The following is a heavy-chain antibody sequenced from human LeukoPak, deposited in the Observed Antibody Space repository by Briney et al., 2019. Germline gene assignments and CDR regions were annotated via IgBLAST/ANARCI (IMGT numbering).Heavy chain of an antibody. CDR3: ARAKYSSSFDY. J-gene: IGHJ4*02. V-gene: IGHV3-74*01. Sequence: GGSLRLSCAASGFTFSSYWMHWVRQAPGKGLVWVSRINSDGSSTSYADSVKGRFTISRDSAKNTLYLQMNSLRAEDTAVYYCARAKYSSSFDYWGQGTLVTVSS. CDR1: GFTFSSYW. D-gene: IGHD6-6*01. CDR2: INSDGSST.